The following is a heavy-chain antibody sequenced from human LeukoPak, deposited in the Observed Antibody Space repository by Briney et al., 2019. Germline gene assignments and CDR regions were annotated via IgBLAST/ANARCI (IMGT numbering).Heavy chain of an antibody. J-gene: IGHJ4*02. CDR2: ISGSGGST. Sequence: GGSLRLSCAASGFTYSSYAMSLVRQAAGKGLEWVSAISGSGGSTYYADSVKGRFTISRDNSKNTLYLQMNSLRAEDTAVYYCAKSPSYYYGSGSYPAYWGQGTLVTVSS. V-gene: IGHV3-23*01. CDR3: AKSPSYYYGSGSYPAY. CDR1: GFTYSSYA. D-gene: IGHD3-10*01.